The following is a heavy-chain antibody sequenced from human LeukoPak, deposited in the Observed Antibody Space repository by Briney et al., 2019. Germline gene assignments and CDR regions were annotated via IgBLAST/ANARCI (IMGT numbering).Heavy chain of an antibody. CDR3: ARGRPTGYYDNSGYYYARPPKVFDY. V-gene: IGHV4-31*03. CDR1: GGSISSGGYY. D-gene: IGHD3-22*01. CDR2: IYYSGST. J-gene: IGHJ4*02. Sequence: SQTLSLTCTVSGGSISSGGYYWSWIRQHPGKGLEWIGYIYYSGSTYYNPSLKSRVTISVDTSKNQFSLKLSSVTAADTAVYYCARGRPTGYYDNSGYYYARPPKVFDYWGQGTLVTVSS.